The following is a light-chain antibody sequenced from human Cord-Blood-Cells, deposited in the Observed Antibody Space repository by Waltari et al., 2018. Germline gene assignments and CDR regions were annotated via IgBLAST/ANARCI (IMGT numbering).Light chain of an antibody. J-gene: IGKJ1*01. V-gene: IGKV4-1*01. CDR2: WAS. Sequence: DIVMTQSPDSLAVSLGERATINCKSSQSVLYSSNNKNYLAWYQQKPGQRPKLLIYWASTRGSGVPDRFSGSGSGKDFTLSISSLQAEDVAVYYCQQYYSTPQTFGQGTKVEIK. CDR1: QSVLYSSNNKNY. CDR3: QQYYSTPQT.